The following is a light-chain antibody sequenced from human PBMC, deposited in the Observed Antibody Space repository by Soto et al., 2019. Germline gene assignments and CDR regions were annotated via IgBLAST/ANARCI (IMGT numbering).Light chain of an antibody. V-gene: IGKV1-5*01. CDR3: QQYMSYS. CDR1: QSVRSW. CDR2: DAS. J-gene: IGKJ1*01. Sequence: DIQMTQSPSTLSASVGDRVTITCRASQSVRSWLAWYQQKPGRAPKFLIYDASSLESGVPSRFSGSGSGTEFTLTISNLQPDDFATYYCQQYMSYSFGQGTKVDIK.